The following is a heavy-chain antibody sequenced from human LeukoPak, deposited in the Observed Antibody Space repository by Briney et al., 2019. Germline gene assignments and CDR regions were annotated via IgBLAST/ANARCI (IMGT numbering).Heavy chain of an antibody. Sequence: SETLSLTCTVSGASITRRYWSWIRQPPGKELEWIGEINHSGSTNYNPSLKSRVTISVDMSNNQFSLKLSSVTAVDTAVYYCVRGNYCSGGSCYHYYYYYMDVWGKGTTVTVSS. D-gene: IGHD2-15*01. CDR2: INHSGST. CDR1: GASITRRY. V-gene: IGHV4-34*01. CDR3: VRGNYCSGGSCYHYYYYYMDV. J-gene: IGHJ6*03.